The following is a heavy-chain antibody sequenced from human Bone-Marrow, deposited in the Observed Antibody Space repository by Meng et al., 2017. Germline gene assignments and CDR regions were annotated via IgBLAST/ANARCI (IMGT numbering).Heavy chain of an antibody. V-gene: IGHV3-74*01. Sequence: QRVDSAGASVQPGGSLRLSCISSEFTFSIFWMHWVRQAPGKGPMWVSRINPDGTITDYADSVKGRFTISRDNAKNTLYLQMNSLRAEDSAVYYCARFTPFDYWGPGTLVTASS. CDR3: ARFTPFDY. J-gene: IGHJ4*02. CDR2: INPDGTIT. CDR1: EFTFSIFW.